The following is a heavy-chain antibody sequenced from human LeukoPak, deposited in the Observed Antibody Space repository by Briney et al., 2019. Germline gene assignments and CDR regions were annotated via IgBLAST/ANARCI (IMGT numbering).Heavy chain of an antibody. Sequence: PGRSLRLSCAASGFTFHRYGIHWARQAPGKGLEWVAVISSDGSDKYYTDSVKGRFTISRDNSKNTLYLQMNSLRAEDTAVYYCARSGIEAAGSLVYFDYWGQGTLVTASS. V-gene: IGHV3-30*03. CDR1: GFTFHRYG. J-gene: IGHJ4*02. CDR2: ISSDGSDK. CDR3: ARSGIEAAGSLVYFDY. D-gene: IGHD6-13*01.